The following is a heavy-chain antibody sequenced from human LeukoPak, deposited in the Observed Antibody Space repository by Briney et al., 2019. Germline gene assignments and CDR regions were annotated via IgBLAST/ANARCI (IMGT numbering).Heavy chain of an antibody. CDR1: GFTLSSYG. Sequence: GGSLRLFCAACGFTLSSYGMHWVRQAPGKGLEWVAFIRYGGSNKYYADSVKGRFTISRDNSKHTLYMQMTSLRAEDTAVYYCAKDLIRVVVVALDYWGQGTLVTVSS. CDR3: AKDLIRVVVVALDY. CDR2: IRYGGSNK. V-gene: IGHV3-30*02. J-gene: IGHJ4*02. D-gene: IGHD2-15*01.